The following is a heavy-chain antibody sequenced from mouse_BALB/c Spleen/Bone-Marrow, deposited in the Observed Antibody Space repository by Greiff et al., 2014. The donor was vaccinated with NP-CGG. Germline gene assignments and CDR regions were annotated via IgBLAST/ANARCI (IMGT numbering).Heavy chain of an antibody. V-gene: IGHV1-63*02. D-gene: IGHD4-1*01. CDR1: GYTFTNYW. CDR2: IYPGGGYT. J-gene: IGHJ2*01. Sequence: VMLVESGAELVRPGTSVKISCKASGYTFTNYWLGWVKQRPGHGLEWIGDIYPGGGYTNYNEKFKGKATLTADTSSSTAYMQLSSLTPEDSAVYFCARRGTGVDYWGQGTTLTVSS. CDR3: ARRGTGVDY.